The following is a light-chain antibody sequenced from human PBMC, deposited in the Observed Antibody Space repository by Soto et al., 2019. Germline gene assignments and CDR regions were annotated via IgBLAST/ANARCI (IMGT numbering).Light chain of an antibody. CDR3: QQYDNLPFT. CDR2: DAS. CDR1: QDISNY. J-gene: IGKJ3*01. V-gene: IGKV1-33*01. Sequence: DLQMTQSPSSLSASVGDRVTITCQASQDISNYLNWYQQKPGKAPKLLIYDASNLETGVPSRFSGSGTGTDFTFTISSMQPEDIATYYCQQYDNLPFTFGPGTKGDIK.